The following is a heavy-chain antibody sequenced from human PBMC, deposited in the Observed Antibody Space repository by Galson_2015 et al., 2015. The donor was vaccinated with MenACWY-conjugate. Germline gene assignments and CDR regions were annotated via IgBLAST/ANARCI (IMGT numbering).Heavy chain of an antibody. Sequence: SLRLSCAASGFTFSDYHMSWIRQAPGKGLEWVSYISSSSSYTNYADSVKGRFTISRDNTKNSLYLQMNSLRAEDTAVYYCARAAISNYFYCGMDVSSHGTTITVSS. CDR1: GFTFSDYH. CDR3: ARAAISNYFYCGMDV. V-gene: IGHV3-11*05. D-gene: IGHD3-9*01. CDR2: ISSSSSYT. J-gene: IGHJ6*02.